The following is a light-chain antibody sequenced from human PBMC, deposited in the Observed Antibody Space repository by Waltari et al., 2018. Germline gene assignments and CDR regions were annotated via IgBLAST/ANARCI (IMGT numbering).Light chain of an antibody. CDR3: HQFYSSPWT. CDR2: WAS. V-gene: IGKV4-1*01. Sequence: DIVMTQSPDSLAVSLGERATINCTSSQSILYRSNNKNYLTWYRQKPGQPPKLLVYWASTRESGVPDRFSGSGSGTDFTLTISSLQAEDVAVYYCHQFYSSPWTFGQGTKVEIK. J-gene: IGKJ1*01. CDR1: QSILYRSNNKNY.